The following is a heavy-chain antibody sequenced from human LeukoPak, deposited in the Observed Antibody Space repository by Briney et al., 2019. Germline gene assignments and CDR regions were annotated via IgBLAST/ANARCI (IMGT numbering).Heavy chain of an antibody. CDR3: ARVGVFSSSSAVDFDY. V-gene: IGHV1-2*02. Sequence: ASVKVSCKASGYTFTGYYMHWVRQAPGQGLEWMGWINPNSGGTNYAQKFQGRVTMTRDTSISTAYMKLSRLRSDDTAVYYCARVGVFSSSSAVDFDYWGQGTLVTVSS. CDR2: INPNSGGT. J-gene: IGHJ4*02. D-gene: IGHD6-13*01. CDR1: GYTFTGYY.